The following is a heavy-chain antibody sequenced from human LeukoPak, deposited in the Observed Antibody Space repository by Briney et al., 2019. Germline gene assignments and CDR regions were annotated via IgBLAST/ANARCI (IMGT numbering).Heavy chain of an antibody. CDR3: ARRPAASAMRGDY. CDR2: IYTDDSEP. CDR1: GYTFSNSL. D-gene: IGHD2-2*01. Sequence: GSLHISCKGSGYTFSNSLVGGMRPMQGKGREGMGIIYTDDSEPRYSPSFQGQVTISADNSISTAYLQGSSLRASDTAMYSSARRPAASAMRGDYWGQGTLVSVSS. V-gene: IGHV5-51*01. J-gene: IGHJ4*02.